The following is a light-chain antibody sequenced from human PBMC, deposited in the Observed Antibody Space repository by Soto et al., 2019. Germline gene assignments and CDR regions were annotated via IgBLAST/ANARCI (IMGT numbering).Light chain of an antibody. CDR2: DVT. CDR1: SSDVGGYNS. Sequence: QSALTQPASVSGSPGQSITISCTGTSSDVGGYNSVSWYQQHPGTAPKLMIYDVTDRPSGVSNRFSGSKSGNTASLTISGLQAEDEADYYCSSYANTDIVVFGGGTKVTVL. V-gene: IGLV2-14*01. J-gene: IGLJ2*01. CDR3: SSYANTDIVV.